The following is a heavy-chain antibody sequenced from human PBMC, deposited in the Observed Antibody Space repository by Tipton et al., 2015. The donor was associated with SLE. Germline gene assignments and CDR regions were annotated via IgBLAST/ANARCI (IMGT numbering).Heavy chain of an antibody. Sequence: TLSLTCAVYDGSFSGYYWSWIRQPPGKGLEWIGEISHSGSTNYNPSLKSRVTISVDTSKNQFSLKLSSVTAADTAVYYCARTSGNFPFDYWGQGNLVTVSS. V-gene: IGHV4-34*01. CDR3: ARTSGNFPFDY. CDR2: ISHSGST. CDR1: DGSFSGYY. D-gene: IGHD1-26*01. J-gene: IGHJ4*02.